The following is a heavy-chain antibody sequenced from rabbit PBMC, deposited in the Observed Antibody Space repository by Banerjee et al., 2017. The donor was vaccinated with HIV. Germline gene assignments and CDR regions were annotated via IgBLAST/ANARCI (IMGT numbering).Heavy chain of an antibody. CDR1: GIDFSRYYY. CDR3: ARHETGTSGWNFDL. D-gene: IGHD1-1*01. Sequence: QSLEESGGDLVKPGGTLTLTCKAPGIDFSRYYYMCWVRQAPGKGLEWIACINTISGDTVYATWAKGRFTISKASWTTVTLQMTSLTAADTATYFCARHETGTSGWNFDLWGPGTLVTVS. CDR2: INTISGDT. J-gene: IGHJ4*01. V-gene: IGHV1S40*01.